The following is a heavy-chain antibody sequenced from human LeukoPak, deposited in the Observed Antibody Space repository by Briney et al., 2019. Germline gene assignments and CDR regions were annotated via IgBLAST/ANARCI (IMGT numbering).Heavy chain of an antibody. CDR2: IYSTGST. D-gene: IGHD1-26*01. CDR3: AREVRSYQKPITIYS. CDR1: GGPISTYY. V-gene: IGHV4-59*12. J-gene: IGHJ4*02. Sequence: PSETLSLTCTVSGGPISTYYWSWFRQPPGEGLEWIGYIYSTGSTDYNASLRSRVTISVDTSKTQFSLKLSSVTAADTAVYYCAREVRSYQKPITIYSWGQGTLVTVSS.